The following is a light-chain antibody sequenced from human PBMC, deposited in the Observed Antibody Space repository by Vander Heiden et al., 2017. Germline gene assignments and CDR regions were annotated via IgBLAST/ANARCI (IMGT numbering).Light chain of an antibody. CDR1: QGISSW. CDR3: QQANSFPWT. Sequence: VGDSVTITCRASQGISSWLAWYQQKPGKAPKLLIYSASSWQSGVPARFSGSGSGTDFTLTISSLQAEDVATYYCQQANSFPWTFGQGTKVEIK. CDR2: SAS. V-gene: IGKV1-12*01. J-gene: IGKJ1*01.